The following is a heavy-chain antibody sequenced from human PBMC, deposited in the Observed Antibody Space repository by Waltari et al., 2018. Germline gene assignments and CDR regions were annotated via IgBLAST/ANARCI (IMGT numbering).Heavy chain of an antibody. CDR1: GGSLSSYS. V-gene: IGHV4-59*01. CDR2: VDYMGST. CDR3: ARRMGYRSSWYGWTFDS. J-gene: IGHJ5*01. Sequence: QVQLQESGPGLVKPSEPLSPTCTVPGGSLSSYSWSWIRESPGKGLAWIGYVDYMGSTNYNPYLKSRVTISLNTSKNQFSLILNSVTAADTAIYYCARRMGYRSSWYGWTFDSWGQGTPVTVSS. D-gene: IGHD6-13*01.